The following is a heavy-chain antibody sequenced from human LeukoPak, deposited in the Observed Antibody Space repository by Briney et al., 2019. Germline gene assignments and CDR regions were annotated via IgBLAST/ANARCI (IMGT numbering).Heavy chain of an antibody. D-gene: IGHD2-15*01. Sequence: PSETLSLTRTVSGGSISSYYWSWIRQPAGKGLEWIGRIYSSGSSVYNPSLESRVSMSLDTSKNQFSLKVTSVTAADTAVYYCAREDGGYSRVDYWGQGTLVTVSS. J-gene: IGHJ4*02. CDR2: IYSSGSS. CDR3: AREDGGYSRVDY. CDR1: GGSISSYY. V-gene: IGHV4-4*07.